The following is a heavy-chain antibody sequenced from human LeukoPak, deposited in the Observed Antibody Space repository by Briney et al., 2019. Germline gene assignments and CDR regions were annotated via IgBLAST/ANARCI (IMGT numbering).Heavy chain of an antibody. V-gene: IGHV4-34*01. Sequence: PSETLSLTCAVYGGSFSGYYWSWIRQPPGKGLEWIGEINHSGSTNYNPSLKSRVTISVDTSKNQFSLKLSSVTAADTAVYYCAKGHTYYYDSSGLSYFDYWGQGTLVTVSS. CDR1: GGSFSGYY. CDR2: INHSGST. CDR3: AKGHTYYYDSSGLSYFDY. D-gene: IGHD3-22*01. J-gene: IGHJ4*02.